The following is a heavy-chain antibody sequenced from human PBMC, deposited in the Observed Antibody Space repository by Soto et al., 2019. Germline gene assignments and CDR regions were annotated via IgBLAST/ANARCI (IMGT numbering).Heavy chain of an antibody. J-gene: IGHJ6*02. D-gene: IGHD3-3*02. Sequence: QVQLVQSGAEVKKPGSSVKVSCKASGGTFSSSAFSWVRQAPGQGLEWMGGIIPIFPTPDYGQRFQGRVTITADESAGTVYMELRGLRSEDTAVYFCARDKGRQQLGGNYYYITDFWGQGTTVTVSS. CDR1: GGTFSSSA. CDR2: IIPIFPTP. CDR3: ARDKGRQQLGGNYYYITDF. V-gene: IGHV1-69*12.